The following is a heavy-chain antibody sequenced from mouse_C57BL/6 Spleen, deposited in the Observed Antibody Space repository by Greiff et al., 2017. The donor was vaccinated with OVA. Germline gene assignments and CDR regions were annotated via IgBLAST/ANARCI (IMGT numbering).Heavy chain of an antibody. D-gene: IGHD1-1*01. Sequence: VQLQESGAELVMPGASVKLSCKASGYTFTSYWMHWVKQRPGQGLEWIGEIDPSDSYTNYNQKFKGKSTLTVDKSSSTAYMQPSSLTSEDSAVYYCARSLYGSSGGYYFDYWGQGTTLTVSS. J-gene: IGHJ2*01. V-gene: IGHV1-69*01. CDR2: IDPSDSYT. CDR3: ARSLYGSSGGYYFDY. CDR1: GYTFTSYW.